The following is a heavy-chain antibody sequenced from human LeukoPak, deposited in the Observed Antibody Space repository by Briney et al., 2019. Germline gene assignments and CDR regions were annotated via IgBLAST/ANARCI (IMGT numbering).Heavy chain of an antibody. D-gene: IGHD5-18*01. CDR1: GGSISSNSYY. Sequence: PSETLSLTCAVSGGSISSNSYYWGWIRQPPGKGLEWIGSIYYSGSTYYNPSLKSRVTISVDTSKNQFSLKLSSVTAADTAVYYCARDGEDTAIGDYWGQGTLVTVSS. CDR3: ARDGEDTAIGDY. J-gene: IGHJ4*02. CDR2: IYYSGST. V-gene: IGHV4-39*02.